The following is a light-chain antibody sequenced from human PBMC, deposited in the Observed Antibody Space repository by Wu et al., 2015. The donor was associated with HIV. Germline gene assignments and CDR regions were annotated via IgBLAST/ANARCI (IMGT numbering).Light chain of an antibody. CDR1: QSISSY. CDR3: QQSFSNFWT. J-gene: IGKJ1*01. CDR2: EAS. Sequence: DIQMTQSPSSLSASVGDRVTITCRASQSISSYLNWYQQKPGKAPKLLIHEASSLRSGVPSRFSGRGSGTDFTLTITSLQPEDFATYYCQQSFSNFWTFGQGTRVEV. V-gene: IGKV1-39*01.